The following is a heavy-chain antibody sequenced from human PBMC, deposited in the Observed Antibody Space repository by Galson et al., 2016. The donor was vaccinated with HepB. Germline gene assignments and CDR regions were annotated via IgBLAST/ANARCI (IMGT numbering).Heavy chain of an antibody. CDR3: VRDGYYDVLTGSYNSPFDY. Sequence: ETLSLTCTVSGFSISSGYYWGWIRQPPGKGLEWIGSIYHSGSTYYNPSLKSRVSISVDTSKDQFSLKLSSVTAADTAVYYCVRDGYYDVLTGSYNSPFDYWGQGTLVTVSS. CDR2: IYHSGST. V-gene: IGHV4-38-2*02. D-gene: IGHD3-9*01. CDR1: GFSISSGYY. J-gene: IGHJ4*02.